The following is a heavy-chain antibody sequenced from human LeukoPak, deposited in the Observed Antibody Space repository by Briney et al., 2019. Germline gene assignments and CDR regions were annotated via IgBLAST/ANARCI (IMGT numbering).Heavy chain of an antibody. Sequence: SGTLSLTCTVSGGSISSYYWSWIRQPPGKGLEWIGYIYYSGSTNYNPSLKSRVTISVDTSKNQFSLKLSSVTAADTAVYYCARDRSGLLWGQGTMVTVS. CDR2: IYYSGST. CDR1: GGSISSYY. V-gene: IGHV4-59*01. CDR3: ARDRSGLL. D-gene: IGHD1-26*01. J-gene: IGHJ3*01.